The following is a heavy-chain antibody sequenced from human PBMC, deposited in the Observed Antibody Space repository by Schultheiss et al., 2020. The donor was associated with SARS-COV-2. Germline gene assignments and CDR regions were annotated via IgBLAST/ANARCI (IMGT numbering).Heavy chain of an antibody. Sequence: GGSLRLSCAASGFTFSSYGMHWVRQAPGKGLEWVAVIWYDGSNKYYADSVKGRFTISRDNSKNTLYLQMNSLKTEDTAVYYCTTDQHCGGDCYDGVNYWGQGTLVTVSS. J-gene: IGHJ4*02. CDR2: IWYDGSNK. D-gene: IGHD2-21*02. CDR3: TTDQHCGGDCYDGVNY. V-gene: IGHV3-33*01. CDR1: GFTFSSYG.